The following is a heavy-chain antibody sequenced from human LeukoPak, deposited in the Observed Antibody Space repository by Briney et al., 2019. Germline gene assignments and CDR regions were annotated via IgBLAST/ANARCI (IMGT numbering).Heavy chain of an antibody. CDR2: ISASGGST. J-gene: IGHJ3*02. CDR1: GFTFSSYA. D-gene: IGHD3-22*01. Sequence: HPGGSLRLSCAASGFTFSSYAMSWVRQAPGKGLEWVSAISASGGSTYYADSVKGRFTISRDNSKNTLYLQMNSLRAEDTAVYYCAKRGYYDSSGYLYDAFDIWGQGTMVTVSS. CDR3: AKRGYYDSSGYLYDAFDI. V-gene: IGHV3-23*01.